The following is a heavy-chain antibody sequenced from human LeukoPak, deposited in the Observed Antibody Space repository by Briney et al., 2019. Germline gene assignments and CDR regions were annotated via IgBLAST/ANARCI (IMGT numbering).Heavy chain of an antibody. CDR2: LNLDTGST. CDR3: ARESFSGSGGLNWFPP. D-gene: IGHD3-10*01. Sequence: ASVQVSCKASGYTFTGYYIHWVRQAPGQGLEWMGGLNLDTGSTNYAQKFQARVIMTRDTSINTAYMELRRLRYDDTAMYFCARESFSGSGGLNWFPPWGQGTLVTVSA. J-gene: IGHJ5*02. CDR1: GYTFTGYY. V-gene: IGHV1-2*02.